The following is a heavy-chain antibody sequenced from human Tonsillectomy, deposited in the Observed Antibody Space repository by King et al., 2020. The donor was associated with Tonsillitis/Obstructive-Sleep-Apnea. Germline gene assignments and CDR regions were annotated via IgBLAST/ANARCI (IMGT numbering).Heavy chain of an antibody. Sequence: VQLVESGGGVVQPGRSLRLSCAASGFTFSSYGMHWVRQAPGKGLEWVAVISYVGSIKFYADSVKGRFTISRDNSKNTLYLQVNSLRAEDTAVYYCASDDYDGSGYRLDYWGQGTLVTVSS. CDR1: GFTFSSYG. CDR2: ISYVGSIK. V-gene: IGHV3-30*03. D-gene: IGHD3-22*01. CDR3: ASDDYDGSGYRLDY. J-gene: IGHJ4*02.